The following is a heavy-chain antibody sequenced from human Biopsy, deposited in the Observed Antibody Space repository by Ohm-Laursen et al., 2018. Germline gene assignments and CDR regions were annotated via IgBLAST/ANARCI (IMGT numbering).Heavy chain of an antibody. D-gene: IGHD3-3*01. Sequence: SMKVSCKASAYSFGDHRIHWVRQAPGQGLEWMGWIDPKSGGTNYAQKFQGRVTMTRDASISTTYMELRRLTSDDTAVFYCARELGDFWGGRQFDFWGQGTLVTVSS. J-gene: IGHJ5*01. CDR3: ARELGDFWGGRQFDF. CDR1: AYSFGDHR. V-gene: IGHV1-2*02. CDR2: IDPKSGGT.